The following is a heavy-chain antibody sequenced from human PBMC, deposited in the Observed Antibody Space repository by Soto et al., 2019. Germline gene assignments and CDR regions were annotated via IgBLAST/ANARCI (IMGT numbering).Heavy chain of an antibody. CDR3: ARDLAPVRGVIMALGY. J-gene: IGHJ4*02. CDR1: GYTFTSYA. D-gene: IGHD3-10*01. V-gene: IGHV1-3*01. Sequence: GASVKVSCKSSGYTFTSYAMHCVRQAPGQRLEWMGWINAGNGNTKYSQKFQGRVTITRDTSASTAYMELSSLRSEDTAVYYCARDLAPVRGVIMALGYWGQGTLVTVSS. CDR2: INAGNGNT.